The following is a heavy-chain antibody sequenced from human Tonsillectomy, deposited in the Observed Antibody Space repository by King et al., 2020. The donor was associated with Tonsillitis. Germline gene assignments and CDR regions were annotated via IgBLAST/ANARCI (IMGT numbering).Heavy chain of an antibody. Sequence: QLVQSGVEVKKPGGSLKISCKYSGYSFTSYWIGWGRQMPGKVLEWMGIIYPGDSDTRYSPAFQGQVTISAHKSISTAYLQCSSLKASDTAMYYCATTMVRGAIKRYYYYGMDVWGQGTTVTVSS. D-gene: IGHD3-10*01. V-gene: IGHV5-51*01. CDR1: GYSFTSYW. CDR3: ATTMVRGAIKRYYYYGMDV. CDR2: IYPGDSDT. J-gene: IGHJ6*02.